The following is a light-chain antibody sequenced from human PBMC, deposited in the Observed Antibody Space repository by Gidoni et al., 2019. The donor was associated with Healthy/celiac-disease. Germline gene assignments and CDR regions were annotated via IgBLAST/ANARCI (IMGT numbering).Light chain of an antibody. V-gene: IGKV3-15*01. CDR3: QQYNNWPQT. CDR1: QSVSSN. CDR2: GAS. Sequence: EIVMTQSPATLSVSPGERATLSCRASQSVSSNLAWYQQKPGQAPRLLIYGASTRATGIPSRCSGSGSGTEFTLTISRLQSEDFAVYYCQQYNNWPQTFGQGTKVEIK. J-gene: IGKJ1*01.